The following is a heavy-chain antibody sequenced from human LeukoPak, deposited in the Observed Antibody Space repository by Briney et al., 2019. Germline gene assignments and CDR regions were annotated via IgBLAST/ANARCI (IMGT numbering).Heavy chain of an antibody. CDR2: IYSGGST. CDR3: ARDSGVVVPAAAPFDGYYYYYGMDV. D-gene: IGHD2-2*01. J-gene: IGHJ6*02. Sequence: GGSLRLSCAASEFTFSSNYMSWVRQAPGKGLEWVSVIYSGGSTYYADSVKGRFTISRDNSKNTLYLQMNSLRAEDTAVYYCARDSGVVVPAAAPFDGYYYYYGMDVWGQGTTVTVSS. V-gene: IGHV3-66*01. CDR1: EFTFSSNY.